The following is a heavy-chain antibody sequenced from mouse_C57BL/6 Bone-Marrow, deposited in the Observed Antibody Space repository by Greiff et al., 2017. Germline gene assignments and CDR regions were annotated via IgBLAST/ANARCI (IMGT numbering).Heavy chain of an antibody. CDR1: GFTFSSYG. J-gene: IGHJ2*01. D-gene: IGHD2-3*01. Sequence: EVKLVESGGDLVKPGGSLKLSCAASGFTFSSYGMSWVRQTPDKRLEWVATISSGGSYTYYPDSVKGRFTISRDNAKNTLYLQMSRMKSADTAMYYCERQDGYYLYYFDYWGQGTTLTVSS. V-gene: IGHV5-6*01. CDR3: ERQDGYYLYYFDY. CDR2: ISSGGSYT.